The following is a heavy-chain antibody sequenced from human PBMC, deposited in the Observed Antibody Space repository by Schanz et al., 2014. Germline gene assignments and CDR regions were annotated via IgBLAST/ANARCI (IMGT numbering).Heavy chain of an antibody. D-gene: IGHD4-17*01. Sequence: VQLLESGGGLVKPGGSLRLSCAASGFTFSDYYMSWIRQAPGKGLEWVSSISSSSSYIYYADSVKGRFTISRDNAKNSLYLQMNSLRAEDTAVYYCARDRGHGDLPGDIWGQGTMVTVSS. J-gene: IGHJ3*02. CDR2: ISSSSSYI. V-gene: IGHV3-11*06. CDR3: ARDRGHGDLPGDI. CDR1: GFTFSDYY.